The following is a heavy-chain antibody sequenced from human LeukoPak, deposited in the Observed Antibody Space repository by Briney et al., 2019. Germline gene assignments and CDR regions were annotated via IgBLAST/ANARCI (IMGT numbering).Heavy chain of an antibody. V-gene: IGHV4-59*01. CDR1: GSSISSYY. CDR3: ARTTEGYCRGRSCYSYYYYMDV. CDR2: IYYSGST. Sequence: SETLSLTCTVSGSSISSYYWSWIRQPPGKGLEWIGYIYYSGSTNYNPSLKSRVTISVDTSKNQFSLKLSSVTAADTAVYYCARTTEGYCRGRSCYSYYYYMDVWGKGTTVTVSS. D-gene: IGHD2-15*01. J-gene: IGHJ6*03.